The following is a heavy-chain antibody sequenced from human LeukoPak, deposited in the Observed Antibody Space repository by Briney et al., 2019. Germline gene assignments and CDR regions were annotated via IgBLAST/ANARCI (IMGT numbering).Heavy chain of an antibody. V-gene: IGHV1-2*06. CDR2: INPNSGGT. CDR1: GYTFTGYY. CDR3: AKTIADGRFDP. Sequence: GASVKVSCKASGYTFTGYYMNWVRQAPGQGLEWMGRINPNSGGTNYAQKFQGRVTMTRDTSISTAYMELSRLRSDDTAVYYCAKTIADGRFDPWGQGTLVTVSS. J-gene: IGHJ5*02. D-gene: IGHD6-13*01.